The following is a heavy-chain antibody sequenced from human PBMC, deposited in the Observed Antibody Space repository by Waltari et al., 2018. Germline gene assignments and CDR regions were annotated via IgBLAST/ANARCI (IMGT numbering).Heavy chain of an antibody. Sequence: EVQLVQSGAEVKKPGESLKISCKGSGYSFTSYWIGWVRPMPGKGLEWMGMLVTCDSHTRNSPAFQGRVTIAADKSISTAYLQWSSLKASDTARYYCASGSSGWSYAFDIWGQGTMVTVSS. J-gene: IGHJ3*02. CDR1: GYSFTSYW. D-gene: IGHD6-19*01. CDR2: LVTCDSHT. CDR3: ASGSSGWSYAFDI. V-gene: IGHV5-51*03.